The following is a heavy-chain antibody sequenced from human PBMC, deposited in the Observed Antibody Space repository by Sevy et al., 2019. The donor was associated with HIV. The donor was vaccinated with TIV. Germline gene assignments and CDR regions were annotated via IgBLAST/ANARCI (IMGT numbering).Heavy chain of an antibody. Sequence: GGSLRLSCVASGFNFSSHGINWVRQVPGKGLQWVAVISYDGRNDFYADSVKGRFTISRDNSKTTVYLEMNSLRPDDTAVYYCAKDRISMIKGVGDHNFYGMDDWGQGTTVTVSS. V-gene: IGHV3-30*18. CDR2: ISYDGRND. CDR1: GFNFSSHG. D-gene: IGHD3-10*01. J-gene: IGHJ6*02. CDR3: AKDRISMIKGVGDHNFYGMDD.